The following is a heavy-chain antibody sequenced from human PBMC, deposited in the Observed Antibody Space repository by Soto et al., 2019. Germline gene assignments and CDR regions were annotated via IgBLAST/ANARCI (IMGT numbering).Heavy chain of an antibody. CDR2: ISPYTGDT. Sequence: QVQLVQSGAEVKKPGASVKVSCKASDYTFTDYGISWVRQAPGQGLEWMGWISPYTGDTKYPQRLQGRVTVTADTSTSTAYMELRSLKSDDTAVYYCAKTGGWNWFDPWGQGTLVSVSS. D-gene: IGHD6-19*01. J-gene: IGHJ5*02. CDR3: AKTGGWNWFDP. V-gene: IGHV1-18*01. CDR1: DYTFTDYG.